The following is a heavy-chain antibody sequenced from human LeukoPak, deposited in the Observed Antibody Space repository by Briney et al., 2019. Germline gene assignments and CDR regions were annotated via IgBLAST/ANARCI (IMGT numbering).Heavy chain of an antibody. D-gene: IGHD3-22*01. Sequence: PGGSLRLSCEASGFTFSTHWMSWVRQSPGKGLEWVGNINQDGSEKHFVDSMRGRFTISRDNAKNSLVLEMNSLTAEDTAVYFCVRDLYYFESHGYYASDHWGQGTLVAVSS. CDR1: GFTFSTHW. V-gene: IGHV3-7*01. CDR2: INQDGSEK. J-gene: IGHJ4*02. CDR3: VRDLYYFESHGYYASDH.